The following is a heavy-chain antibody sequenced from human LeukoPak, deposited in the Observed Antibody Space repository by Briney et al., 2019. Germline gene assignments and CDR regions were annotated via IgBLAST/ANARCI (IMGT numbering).Heavy chain of an antibody. CDR1: GFTFSSYG. V-gene: IGHV3-23*01. Sequence: HPGGSLRLSCAASGFTFSSYGMSWVRQAPGKGLEWVSAISDTGNTYHADSVKGRFTISRDSSKNTLFLQMNRLRPEDAAVYYCAKAPVTTCRGAFCYPFDYWGLGTLVTVSS. CDR3: AKAPVTTCRGAFCYPFDY. CDR2: ISDTGNT. D-gene: IGHD2-15*01. J-gene: IGHJ4*02.